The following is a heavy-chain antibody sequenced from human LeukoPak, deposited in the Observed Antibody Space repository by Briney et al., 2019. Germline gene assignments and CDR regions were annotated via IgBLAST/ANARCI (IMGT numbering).Heavy chain of an antibody. D-gene: IGHD5-18*01. CDR2: IYYSGST. CDR3: ARDRGYSYGPFDY. CDR1: GGSISSSSYY. Sequence: PSETLSLTCTVSGGSISSSSYYWGWIRQPPGEGLEWIGSIYYSGSTYYNPSLKSRATISVNTPKNQFSLKLSSVTAADTGVYYCARDRGYSYGPFDYWGQGTLVTVSS. V-gene: IGHV4-39*07. J-gene: IGHJ4*02.